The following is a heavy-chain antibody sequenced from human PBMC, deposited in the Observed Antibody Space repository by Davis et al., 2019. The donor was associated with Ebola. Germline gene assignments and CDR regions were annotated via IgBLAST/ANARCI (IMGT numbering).Heavy chain of an antibody. Sequence: GESLKISCQGSGYRFTKCWIGWVRQMPGKGLECMGIIFPGYSDTRYSPSFQGQVTISADKSITTAYLQWRSLKASDTAIYYCARGTNGYNPGGYFDSWGQGTLVTVSS. CDR1: GYRFTKCW. CDR2: IFPGYSDT. V-gene: IGHV5-51*01. CDR3: ARGTNGYNPGGYFDS. D-gene: IGHD5-24*01. J-gene: IGHJ4*02.